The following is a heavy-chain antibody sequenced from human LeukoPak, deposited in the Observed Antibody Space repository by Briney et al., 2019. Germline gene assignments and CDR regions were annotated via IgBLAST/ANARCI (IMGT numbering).Heavy chain of an antibody. CDR2: IRYDGSNK. Sequence: GGSLRLSCAASGFTFSSYSMNWVRQAPGKGLEWVAFIRYDGSNKYYADSVKGRFTISRDNSKNTLYLQMNSLRAEDTAVYYCARGARGDFDYWGQGTLVTVSS. CDR3: ARGARGDFDY. V-gene: IGHV3-30*02. CDR1: GFTFSSYS. D-gene: IGHD3-10*01. J-gene: IGHJ4*02.